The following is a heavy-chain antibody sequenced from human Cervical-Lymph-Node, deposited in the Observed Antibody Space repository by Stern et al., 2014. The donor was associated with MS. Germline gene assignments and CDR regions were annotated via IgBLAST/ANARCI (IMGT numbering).Heavy chain of an antibody. CDR1: GFGFSSYA. J-gene: IGHJ1*01. CDR3: ARGLQEGGTYFQH. Sequence: LVQSGGGVVQPGRSLRLSCAASGFGFSSYAMHWVRQAPGKGLEWVAVISYDGSNEYYADSVKGRFTISRDNSKNTMYLQMNSLRVEDTAVYFCARGLQEGGTYFQHWGQGTLVTVSS. D-gene: IGHD1-1*01. V-gene: IGHV3-30*01. CDR2: ISYDGSNE.